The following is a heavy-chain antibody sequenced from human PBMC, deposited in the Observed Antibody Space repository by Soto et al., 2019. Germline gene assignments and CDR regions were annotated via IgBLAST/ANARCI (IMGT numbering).Heavy chain of an antibody. CDR3: AHTPEAYYDFWSGYLPVGYFDY. Sequence: QITLKESGPTLVKPTQTLTLTCTFSGFSLSTSGVGVGWIRQPPGKALEWLALIYWDDDKRYSPSLKSRLTITKDTSKNQVVLTMTNMDPVDTATYYCAHTPEAYYDFWSGYLPVGYFDYWGQGTLVTVSS. CDR2: IYWDDDK. CDR1: GFSLSTSGVG. V-gene: IGHV2-5*02. D-gene: IGHD3-3*01. J-gene: IGHJ4*02.